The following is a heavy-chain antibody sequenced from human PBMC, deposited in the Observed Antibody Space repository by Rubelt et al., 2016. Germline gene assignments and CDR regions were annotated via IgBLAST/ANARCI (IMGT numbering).Heavy chain of an antibody. CDR1: GITVGTNY. J-gene: IGHJ4*02. CDR2: INSDGRT. CDR3: ARGDFDY. V-gene: IGHV3-66*01. Sequence: EVQLVESGGGLVQPGGSLRLSCAVSGITVGTNYMNWVRQAPGTGLEWVSIINSDGRTYCTDSVNGRFTISRDNSKNTLYLQMNSLRVEDTALYYCARGDFDYWSQGTLATVSS.